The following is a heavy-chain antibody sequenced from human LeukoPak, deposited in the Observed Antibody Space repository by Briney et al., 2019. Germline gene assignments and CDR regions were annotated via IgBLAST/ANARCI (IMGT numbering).Heavy chain of an antibody. J-gene: IGHJ6*03. CDR3: AKGILYGGGSSWFDYYMDV. D-gene: IGHD6-13*01. V-gene: IGHV3-48*01. Sequence: GGSLRLSCAASGFTFSSYSMNWVRQAPGKGLEWISYISRSSSTIYYADSVMGRFTISRDNSKNTLYLQVNSLRAEDTAVYYCAKGILYGGGSSWFDYYMDVWGKGTTVTVSS. CDR1: GFTFSSYS. CDR2: ISRSSSTI.